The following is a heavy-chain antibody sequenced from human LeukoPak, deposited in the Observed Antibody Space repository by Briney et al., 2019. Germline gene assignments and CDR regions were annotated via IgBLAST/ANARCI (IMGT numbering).Heavy chain of an antibody. D-gene: IGHD6-6*01. CDR2: ISGSGGST. CDR1: GFTFSSYA. CDR3: AKGQSHSSSSRSHYYYYMDV. J-gene: IGHJ6*03. V-gene: IGHV3-23*01. Sequence: GGSLRLSCAASGFTFSSYAMSWVRQAPGKGLEWVSAISGSGGSTYYADSVKGRFTISRDNSKNTLYLQMNSLRAEDTAVYYCAKGQSHSSSSRSHYYYYMDVWGKGTTVTVSS.